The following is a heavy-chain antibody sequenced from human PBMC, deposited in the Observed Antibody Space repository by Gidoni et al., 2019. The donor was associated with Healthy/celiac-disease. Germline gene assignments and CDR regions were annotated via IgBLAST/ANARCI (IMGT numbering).Heavy chain of an antibody. Sequence: QITLKESGPTLVKPTQTLTLTCTFSGFSLSTSGVGVGWIRQPPGKALEWLALIYWNDDKRYSPSLKSRLTITKDTSKNQVVLTMTNMDPVDTATYYCAHSRESNPYCGGDCYSGGLDYWGQGTLVTVSS. CDR2: IYWNDDK. CDR1: GFSLSTSGVG. J-gene: IGHJ4*02. CDR3: AHSRESNPYCGGDCYSGGLDY. V-gene: IGHV2-5*01. D-gene: IGHD2-21*02.